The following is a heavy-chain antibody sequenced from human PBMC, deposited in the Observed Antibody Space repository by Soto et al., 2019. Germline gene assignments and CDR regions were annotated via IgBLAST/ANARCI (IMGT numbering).Heavy chain of an antibody. V-gene: IGHV3-15*01. CDR1: GFTFSNAW. CDR3: TTSPYGSGSLYYYYGMDV. J-gene: IGHJ6*02. D-gene: IGHD3-10*01. CDR2: IKSKTDGGTT. Sequence: GGSLRLSCAASGFTFSNAWMSWVRQAPGKGLEWVGRIKSKTDGGTTDYAAPVKGRFTISRDDSKNTLYLQMNSLKTEDTAVYYCTTSPYGSGSLYYYYGMDVWGQGTTVTVSS.